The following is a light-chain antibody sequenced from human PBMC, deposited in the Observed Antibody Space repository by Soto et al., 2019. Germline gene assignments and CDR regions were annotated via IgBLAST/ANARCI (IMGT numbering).Light chain of an antibody. V-gene: IGKV1-5*03. CDR3: QQYNSWYT. CDR1: HSISSW. Sequence: DIQMTQSPSTLPASVGDRVTITCRASHSISSWLAWYQQKPGKAPKLLIYKASSLESGVPSRFSGSGSGTEFTLTISSLQPDDFATYYCQQYNSWYTFGQGTKLEIK. J-gene: IGKJ2*01. CDR2: KAS.